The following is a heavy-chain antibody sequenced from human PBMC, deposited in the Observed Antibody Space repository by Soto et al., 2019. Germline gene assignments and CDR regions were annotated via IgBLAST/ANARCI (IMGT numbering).Heavy chain of an antibody. J-gene: IGHJ4*01. CDR2: ITRTDYAGRP. V-gene: IGHV3-49*04. Sequence: EVQLVESGGGLVQPGRSLRLSCTGSGFTFGDYALSWVRQAPGKGLEWVGFITRTDYAGRPETAASVKDRFVISRDDSKGFLYLQMNSMKIEDTGLYSCARVGGGGFWPALDIWGHGTQVTVS. D-gene: IGHD3-16*01. CDR3: ARVGGGGFWPALDI. CDR1: GFTFGDYA.